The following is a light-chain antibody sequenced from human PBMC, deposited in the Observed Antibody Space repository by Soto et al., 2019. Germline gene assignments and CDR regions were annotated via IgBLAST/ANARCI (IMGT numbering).Light chain of an antibody. J-gene: IGKJ3*01. CDR3: QQGDSSPIT. CDR2: GAF. Sequence: EIVLTQSPGTLSLSPGERATLSRRASQSVSSSYLAWYQQKPGQAPRLLIYGAFSRATDIPDRFSGSGSGTDFTLTISRLEPEDFAVYYCQQGDSSPITFGPGTKVDVK. CDR1: QSVSSSY. V-gene: IGKV3-20*01.